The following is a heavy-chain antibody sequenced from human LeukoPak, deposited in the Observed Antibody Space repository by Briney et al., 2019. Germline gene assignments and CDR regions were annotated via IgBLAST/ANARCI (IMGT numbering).Heavy chain of an antibody. CDR1: GGSISSYY. J-gene: IGHJ4*02. CDR2: IYTSGST. Sequence: SETLSLTCTVSGGSISSYYWSCIRQPAGKGLEWIGRIYTSGSTNYNPSLKSRVTMSVDTSKNQFSLKLSSVTAADTAVYYCAREEAGAVAGMGVDYWGQGTLVTVSS. D-gene: IGHD6-19*01. V-gene: IGHV4-4*07. CDR3: AREEAGAVAGMGVDY.